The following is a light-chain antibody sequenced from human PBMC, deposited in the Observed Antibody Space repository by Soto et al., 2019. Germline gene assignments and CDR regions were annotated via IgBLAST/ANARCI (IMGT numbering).Light chain of an antibody. V-gene: IGLV2-8*01. Sequence: QSALTQPPSASGSPGQSVTISCTGTSSDVGAYNYVSWYQQHPGKAPKLMIYDVSKRPSGVPYRFSGSKSGNAASLTVSGLQGEDEADYYCSSYAGSSGVFGGGTNLTLL. CDR3: SSYAGSSGV. CDR1: SSDVGAYNY. J-gene: IGLJ3*02. CDR2: DVS.